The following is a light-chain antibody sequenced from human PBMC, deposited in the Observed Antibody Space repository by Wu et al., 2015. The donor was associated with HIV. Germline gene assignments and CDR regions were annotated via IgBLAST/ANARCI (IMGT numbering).Light chain of an antibody. CDR3: QQYGSPVL. CDR1: QSVSSSY. V-gene: IGKV3-20*01. Sequence: EIVLTQSPGTLSLSPGERATLSCRASQSVSSSYLAWYQQKPGQAPRLLIYGASSRATGIPDRFSGSGSGTDFTLTISRLEPEDFAVYYCQQYGSPVLFGGGTKVEIK. J-gene: IGKJ4*01. CDR2: GAS.